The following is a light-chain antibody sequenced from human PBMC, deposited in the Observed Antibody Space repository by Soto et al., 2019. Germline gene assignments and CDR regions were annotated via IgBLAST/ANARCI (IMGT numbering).Light chain of an antibody. J-gene: IGKJ1*01. CDR1: YNIRNS. V-gene: IGKV1-39*01. CDR3: QQSYISPLT. CDR2: ASS. Sequence: DIQMTQSPSSLCASLGGRFSITCLASYNIRNSLNWYQQKPGKAPEFLIYASSILQSGVPSRFSGSASGTDFTLSICSLQLQDFATYYCQQSYISPLTFDQGTKVDI.